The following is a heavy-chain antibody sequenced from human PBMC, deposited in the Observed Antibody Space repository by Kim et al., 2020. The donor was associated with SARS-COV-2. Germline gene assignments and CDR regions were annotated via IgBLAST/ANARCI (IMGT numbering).Heavy chain of an antibody. J-gene: IGHJ5*02. V-gene: IGHV4-34*01. CDR1: GGSFSGYY. CDR2: INHSGST. Sequence: SETLSLTCAVYGGSFSGYYWSWIRQPPGKGLEWIGEINHSGSTNYNPSLKSRVTISVDTAKNQFSLKLSSVTAADTAVYYCARGPIVVVPAAITRRNWFDPWGQGTLITVSS. CDR3: ARGPIVVVPAAITRRNWFDP. D-gene: IGHD2-2*02.